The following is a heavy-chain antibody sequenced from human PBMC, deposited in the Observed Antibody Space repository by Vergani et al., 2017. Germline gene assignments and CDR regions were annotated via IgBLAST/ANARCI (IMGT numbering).Heavy chain of an antibody. Sequence: QLQLQESGPGLVKPSETLSLICTVSGGSINPSSSFWGWIRQSPGKGLEWIGSFNYVGRTYYIPSLQSRATVFVDTAKNQFSLNLTSVTAADTAVYYCARGKEDNWYFDLWGRGTLVTVSS. CDR1: GGSINPSSSF. V-gene: IGHV4-39*01. J-gene: IGHJ2*01. D-gene: IGHD3-10*01. CDR2: FNYVGRT. CDR3: ARGKEDNWYFDL.